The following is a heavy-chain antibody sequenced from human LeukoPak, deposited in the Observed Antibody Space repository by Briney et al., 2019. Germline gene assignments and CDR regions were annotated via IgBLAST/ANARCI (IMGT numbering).Heavy chain of an antibody. V-gene: IGHV3-23*01. J-gene: IGHJ4*02. D-gene: IGHD1-26*01. CDR2: ISGSGGST. Sequence: PGGSLRLSCAASGITFSAYAMNWVRQAPGKGPEWVSAISGSGGSTYYADSVKGRSTISRDNSKNTVYLQMNSLRAEDTAVYYCAKGDSGSYAVDYWGQGTLVTVSS. CDR1: GITFSAYA. CDR3: AKGDSGSYAVDY.